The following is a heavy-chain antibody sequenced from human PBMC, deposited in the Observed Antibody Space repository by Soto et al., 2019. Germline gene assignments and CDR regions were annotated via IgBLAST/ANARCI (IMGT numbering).Heavy chain of an antibody. CDR3: ARRRASDYGGNHHPYYFDR. CDR2: ISYSGRT. CDR1: GASIITDNYF. Sequence: XETLSLTCTVSGASIITDNYFGVWIRQSPRRGLELIGSISYSGRTYDNPSLQSRVTISIDASKNQFSLKLTSVTTADTAVYYCARRRASDYGGNHHPYYFDRWGQGALVTVSS. J-gene: IGHJ4*02. D-gene: IGHD4-17*01. V-gene: IGHV4-39*01.